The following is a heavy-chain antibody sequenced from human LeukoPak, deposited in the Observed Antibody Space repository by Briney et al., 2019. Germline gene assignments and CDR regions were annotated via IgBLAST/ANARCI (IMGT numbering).Heavy chain of an antibody. V-gene: IGHV1-2*02. CDR1: GYTFTGNY. Sequence: GASVKVSCKXSGYTFTGNYMHWVRQAPGQGLEWMGWINPNSGGTNYSQKFQGRVTMTRDTSISTAYMELSRLRSDDTAVYYCARALSTREAFDIWGQGTMVTVSS. D-gene: IGHD4/OR15-4a*01. CDR2: INPNSGGT. J-gene: IGHJ3*02. CDR3: ARALSTREAFDI.